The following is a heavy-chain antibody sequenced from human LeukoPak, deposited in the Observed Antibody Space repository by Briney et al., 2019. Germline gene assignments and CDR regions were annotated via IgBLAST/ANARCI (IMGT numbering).Heavy chain of an antibody. Sequence: SETLSLTCTVSGGSISSYYWSWIRQPPGKGLEWIGYIYYSGSTNYNSSLKSRVTISVDTSKNQFSLKLSSVTAADTAVYYCARSPLNYYDSSGFDYWGQGTLVTVSS. V-gene: IGHV4-59*01. D-gene: IGHD3-22*01. J-gene: IGHJ4*02. CDR3: ARSPLNYYDSSGFDY. CDR1: GGSISSYY. CDR2: IYYSGST.